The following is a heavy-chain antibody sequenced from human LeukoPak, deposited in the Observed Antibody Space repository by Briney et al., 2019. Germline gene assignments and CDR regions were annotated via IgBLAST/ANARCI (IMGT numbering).Heavy chain of an antibody. CDR3: ARDYYYDSSEEFDY. J-gene: IGHJ4*02. CDR2: ISAYNGNT. D-gene: IGHD3-22*01. Sequence: ASVNVSCKASGYTFTCYGISWARQAPGQGLEWMGWISAYNGNTNYAQKPPGRVTITTDTSTSTAYMELRSLRSDDTAVYYCARDYYYDSSEEFDYWGQGTLVTVSS. CDR1: GYTFTCYG. V-gene: IGHV1-18*01.